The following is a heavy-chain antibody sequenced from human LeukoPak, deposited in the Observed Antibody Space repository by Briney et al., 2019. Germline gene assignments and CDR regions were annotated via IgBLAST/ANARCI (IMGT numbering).Heavy chain of an antibody. Sequence: ASVKVSCKASGYTFTSYYMHWVRQAPGQGLEWIGIINPSGGSTSYAQKFQGRVTMTRDTSTSTVYMELSSLRSEDTAVYYCARDLRPRYCSSTSCSNYWGQGTLVTVSS. V-gene: IGHV1-46*01. D-gene: IGHD2-2*01. CDR3: ARDLRPRYCSSTSCSNY. CDR2: INPSGGST. CDR1: GYTFTSYY. J-gene: IGHJ4*02.